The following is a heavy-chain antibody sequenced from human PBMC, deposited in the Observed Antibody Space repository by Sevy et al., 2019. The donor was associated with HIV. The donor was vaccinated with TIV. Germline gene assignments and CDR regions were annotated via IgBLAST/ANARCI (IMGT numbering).Heavy chain of an antibody. V-gene: IGHV1-2*02. CDR1: GYTFTGYY. CDR3: AGVVKGSRRPYYYYGMDV. J-gene: IGHJ6*02. D-gene: IGHD3-10*01. CDR2: INPNSGGT. Sequence: ASVKVSCKASGYTFTGYYMHWVRQAPGQGLEWMGWINPNSGGTNYAQKFQGRVTMTRDTSISTAYIELSRLRHDDTAVYYCAGVVKGSRRPYYYYGMDVWGQGTTVTVSS.